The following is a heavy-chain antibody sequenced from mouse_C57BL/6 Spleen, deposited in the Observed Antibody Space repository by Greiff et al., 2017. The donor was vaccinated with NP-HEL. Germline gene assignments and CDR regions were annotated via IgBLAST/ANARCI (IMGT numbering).Heavy chain of an antibody. CDR1: GYTFTSYW. D-gene: IGHD1-1*01. CDR2: IDPSDSYT. V-gene: IGHV1-50*01. J-gene: IGHJ2*01. CDR3: ARWYGSSPFDY. Sequence: QVQLQQPGAELVKPGASVKLSCKASGYTFTSYWMQWVKQRPGQGLEWIGEIDPSDSYTNYNQKFKGKATLTVDTSSSTAYMQLSSLTSEDSAVYYCARWYGSSPFDYWGQGTTLTVSS.